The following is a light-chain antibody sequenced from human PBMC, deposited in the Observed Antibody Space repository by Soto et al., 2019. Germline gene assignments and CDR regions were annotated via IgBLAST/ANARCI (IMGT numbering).Light chain of an antibody. CDR1: SSDVGNYNL. V-gene: IGLV2-23*02. J-gene: IGLJ1*01. CDR3: CSYAGSSTYV. Sequence: HSALTQPASVSGSPGQSITISCTGTSSDVGNYNLVSWYQQHPGKAPKLMIYEVSKRPSGVSNRFSGSKSGNTASLTISGLQAEDEADFYCCSYAGSSTYVFGTGTKLTVL. CDR2: EVS.